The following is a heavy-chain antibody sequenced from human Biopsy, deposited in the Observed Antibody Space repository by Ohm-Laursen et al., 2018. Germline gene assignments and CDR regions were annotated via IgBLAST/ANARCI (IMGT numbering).Heavy chain of an antibody. CDR3: ARDSSRRAREGGMDV. CDR2: ISETSSHI. J-gene: IGHJ6*02. V-gene: IGHV3-21*01. D-gene: IGHD6-6*01. Sequence: SLRLSCAASGFSVSSYGMNWVRQAPGKGLEWISYISETSSHIYDADSVRGRFTVVRDIAKNSLYLQLNSLRVEDTAVYYCARDSSRRAREGGMDVWGQGTTVTVSS. CDR1: GFSVSSYG.